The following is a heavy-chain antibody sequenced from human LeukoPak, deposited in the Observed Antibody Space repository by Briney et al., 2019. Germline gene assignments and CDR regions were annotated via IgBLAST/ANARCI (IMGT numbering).Heavy chain of an antibody. Sequence: GGSLRLSCAASGFTYSLFWMSWVRQAPGKGLEWVANIKQDGSEKYYVDSVNGRFTISRDNAERSLYLQMNSLRAEDTAVYYCARGFASGDYGADWGQGTLVTVSS. J-gene: IGHJ4*02. CDR1: GFTYSLFW. CDR3: ARGFASGDYGAD. V-gene: IGHV3-7*01. CDR2: IKQDGSEK. D-gene: IGHD4-17*01.